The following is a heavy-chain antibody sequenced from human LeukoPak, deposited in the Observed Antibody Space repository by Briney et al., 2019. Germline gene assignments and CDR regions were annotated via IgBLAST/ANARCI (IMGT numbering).Heavy chain of an antibody. CDR1: GGSFSGYY. CDR2: INHSGST. V-gene: IGHV4-34*01. D-gene: IGHD4-11*01. J-gene: IGHJ4*02. CDR3: ARGYSDYVY. Sequence: SETLSLTCAVYGGSFSGYYWSWIRQPPGKGLEWIGEINHSGSTNYNPSLKSRVTISVDTSKNQFALKLSSVTAADTAVYYCARGYSDYVYWGQGTLVTVSS.